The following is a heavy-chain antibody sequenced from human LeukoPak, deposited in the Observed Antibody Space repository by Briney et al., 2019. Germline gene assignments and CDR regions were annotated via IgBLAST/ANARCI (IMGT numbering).Heavy chain of an antibody. D-gene: IGHD4-17*01. Sequence: PSETLSLTCTVSGGSISGSSYYWAWVRQPPGKGLEWVGSGFYRGSAYSNPSLKSRVTISVDTSRNQFSLNLSSVTAADTAVYYCARLRGAMTPVTSDFDYWGQGTLVTVSS. CDR2: GFYRGSA. CDR1: GGSISGSSYY. V-gene: IGHV4-39*01. J-gene: IGHJ4*02. CDR3: ARLRGAMTPVTSDFDY.